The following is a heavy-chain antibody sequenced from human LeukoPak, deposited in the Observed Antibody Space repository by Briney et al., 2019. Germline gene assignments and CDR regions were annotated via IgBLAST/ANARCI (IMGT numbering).Heavy chain of an antibody. CDR1: GFTFSGYW. CDR3: ARGCYYERSGYCPFDY. Sequence: PTGGSLRLSCAASGFTFSGYWMTWVRQAPGKGLEWVANIKQDGREKYYVDSVKGRFTISRDNSKNTLYLQMNSLRADDTAVYYCARGCYYERSGYCPFDYWGPGTLVTVSS. V-gene: IGHV3-7*05. D-gene: IGHD3-22*01. CDR2: IKQDGREK. J-gene: IGHJ4*02.